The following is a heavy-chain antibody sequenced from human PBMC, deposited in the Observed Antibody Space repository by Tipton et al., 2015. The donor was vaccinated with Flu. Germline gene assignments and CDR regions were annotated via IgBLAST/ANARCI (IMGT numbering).Heavy chain of an antibody. CDR1: GFRFSTFA. J-gene: IGHJ4*02. CDR2: MTGSGAGT. D-gene: IGHD3/OR15-3a*01. Sequence: SLRLSCEASGFRFSTFAMNWVRQAPGKGLEWVSTMTGSGAGTYFADSVKGRFAISRDNSKNILYLQMNSLRAEDTATYYCAKYMDSLFFFDHWGQGTLVTVSS. CDR3: AKYMDSLFFFDH. V-gene: IGHV3-23*01.